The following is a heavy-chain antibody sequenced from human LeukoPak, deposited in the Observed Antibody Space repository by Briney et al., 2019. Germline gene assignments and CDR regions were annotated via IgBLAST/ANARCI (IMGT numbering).Heavy chain of an antibody. D-gene: IGHD3-16*01. Sequence: SETLSLTCTVSGDSISSYYWTWIRQPPGKGLKWIGYIHYSGATDYNPSLKSRVTMSLDTSRNQFSLKLSSVTAADTAVYYCARQDYDPGWYFDLWGRGTLVTVSS. CDR1: GDSISSYY. V-gene: IGHV4-59*08. CDR2: IHYSGAT. J-gene: IGHJ2*01. CDR3: ARQDYDPGWYFDL.